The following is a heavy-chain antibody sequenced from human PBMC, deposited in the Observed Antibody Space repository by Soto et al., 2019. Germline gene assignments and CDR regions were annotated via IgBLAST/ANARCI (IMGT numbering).Heavy chain of an antibody. J-gene: IGHJ2*01. CDR1: GFTFSSYA. V-gene: IGHV3-23*01. CDR3: AKNLSGVIARAIVWYFDL. D-gene: IGHD2-8*01. CDR2: ISGSGGST. Sequence: EVQLLESGGGLVQPGGSLRLSCAASGFTFSSYAMSWVRQAPGKGLEWVSAISGSGGSTYYADSVKGRFTISRDNSKNTLYLQMNSLRAEDTAVYYCAKNLSGVIARAIVWYFDLWGRGTLVTVSS.